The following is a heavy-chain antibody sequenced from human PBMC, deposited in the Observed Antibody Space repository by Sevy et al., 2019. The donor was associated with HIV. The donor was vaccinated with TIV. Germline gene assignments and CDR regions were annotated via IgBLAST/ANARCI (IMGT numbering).Heavy chain of an antibody. CDR2: IYYSGST. V-gene: IGHV4-59*01. D-gene: IGHD3-3*01. CDR3: ARGHDFWSGSSHYYYYYGMDV. Sequence: SETLSLTCTVSGGSISSYYWSWIRQPPGKGLEWIGYIYYSGSTNYNPSLKSRVTISVDTSKNQFSLKLSSVTAADTAAYYCARGHDFWSGSSHYYYYYGMDVWGQGTTVTVSS. CDR1: GGSISSYY. J-gene: IGHJ6*02.